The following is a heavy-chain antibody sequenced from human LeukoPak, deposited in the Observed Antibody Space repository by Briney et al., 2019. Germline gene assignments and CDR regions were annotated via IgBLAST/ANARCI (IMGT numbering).Heavy chain of an antibody. J-gene: IGHJ4*02. V-gene: IGHV3-30*02. CDR1: GFTFSSYG. CDR2: IWYHGKKD. Sequence: GGSLRLSCAASGFTFSSYGMHWVRQAPGKGLEWVAGIWYHGKKDHYADSVKGRFIISRDNSMNTLYLQMSSLRAEDTAVYYCAKEFNRGLPDYWGQGTLVTVPS. CDR3: AKEFNRGLPDY. D-gene: IGHD2-21*01.